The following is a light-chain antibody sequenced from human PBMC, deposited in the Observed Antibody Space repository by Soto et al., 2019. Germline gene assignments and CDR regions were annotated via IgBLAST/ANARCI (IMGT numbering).Light chain of an antibody. J-gene: IGLJ1*01. CDR3: SSYTSSSTPWV. CDR1: DVGGYNY. V-gene: IGLV2-14*04. CDR2: DVS. Sequence: DVGGYNYVSWYQQHPGKAPKLMIYDVSNRPSGVSNRFSGSKSGNTASLTISGLQAEDEADYYCSSYTSSSTPWVFGTGTKVTVL.